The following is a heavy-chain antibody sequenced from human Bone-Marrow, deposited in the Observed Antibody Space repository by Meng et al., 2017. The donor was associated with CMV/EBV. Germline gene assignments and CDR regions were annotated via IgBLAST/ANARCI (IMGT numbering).Heavy chain of an antibody. Sequence: SETLSLTCTVSGGSISSSGFYWGWIRQPPGEGLEWIGVIYNSGNSYYNPSLRSRVTISVDTSKNQSSLKLSSVTAADTAVYYCARDNPPYGGYKFDYWRQGTPVTVSS. CDR3: ARDNPPYGGYKFDY. D-gene: IGHD3-22*01. V-gene: IGHV4-39*07. CDR1: GGSISSSGFY. CDR2: IYNSGNS. J-gene: IGHJ4*02.